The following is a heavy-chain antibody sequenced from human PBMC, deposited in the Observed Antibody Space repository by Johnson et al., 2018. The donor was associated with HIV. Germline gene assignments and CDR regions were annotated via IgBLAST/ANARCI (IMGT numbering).Heavy chain of an antibody. V-gene: IGHV3-7*05. CDR1: GFTFSSYW. J-gene: IGHJ3*02. D-gene: IGHD3-10*01. CDR3: ARDTAGEGRAFDI. CDR2: IKQDGSEK. Sequence: VQLVESGGGLVQPGGSLRLSCAASGFTFSSYWMSWVRQAPGKGLEWVANIKQDGSEKYYVDSVKGRFSISRDNAKNSLDLQMNSLIAEDTVVYYCARDTAGEGRAFDIWGQGTMVTVSS.